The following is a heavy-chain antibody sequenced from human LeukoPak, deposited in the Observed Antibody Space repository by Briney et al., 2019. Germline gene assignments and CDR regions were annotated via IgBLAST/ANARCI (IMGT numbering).Heavy chain of an antibody. CDR1: GGSISSYY. Sequence: PSETLSLTCTVSGGSISSYYWSWIRQPPGKGLEWIGYIYYSGSTNYNPSLKSRVTISVDTSKNQFSLKLSSVTAADTAVYYCATPYYSSTDAFDIWGQGTVVTVSS. CDR3: ATPYYSSTDAFDI. CDR2: IYYSGST. D-gene: IGHD6-13*01. V-gene: IGHV4-59*12. J-gene: IGHJ3*02.